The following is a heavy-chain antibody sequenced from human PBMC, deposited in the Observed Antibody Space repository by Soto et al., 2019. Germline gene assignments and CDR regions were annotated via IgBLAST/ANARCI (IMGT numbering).Heavy chain of an antibody. J-gene: IGHJ5*02. D-gene: IGHD3-10*01. CDR2: MNPNSGNT. V-gene: IGHV1-8*01. CDR1: GYTFTSYD. Sequence: QVPLVQSGAEVKKPGASVKVSCKASGYTFTSYDINWVRQATGQGLEWMGWMNPNSGNTGYAQKFQGRVTMTRNTSISTAYMELSSLRSEDTAVYYCARRITMVRGVINWFDPWGQGTLVTVSS. CDR3: ARRITMVRGVINWFDP.